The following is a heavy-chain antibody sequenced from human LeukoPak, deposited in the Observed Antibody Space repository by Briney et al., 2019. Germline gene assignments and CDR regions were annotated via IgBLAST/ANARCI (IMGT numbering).Heavy chain of an antibody. V-gene: IGHV1-18*01. J-gene: IGHJ4*02. CDR1: GYTFTSYG. D-gene: IGHD3-10*01. CDR2: ISAYNGNT. CDR3: ARDRYYYGSGSYYIDY. Sequence: ASVKVSCKASGYTFTSYGISWVRQAPGQGLEWMGWISAYNGNTNYAQKLQGRVTMTTDTSTSTDYMELRSLRSDDTAVYYCARDRYYYGSGSYYIDYWGQGTLVTVSS.